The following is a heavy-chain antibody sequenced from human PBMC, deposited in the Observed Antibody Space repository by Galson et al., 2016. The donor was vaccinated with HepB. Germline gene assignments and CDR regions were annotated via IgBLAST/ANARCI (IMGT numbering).Heavy chain of an antibody. D-gene: IGHD3-10*01. V-gene: IGHV3-23*01. J-gene: IGHJ5*02. Sequence: SGFSFNNYAMSWVRQAPGQGLEWVSDISATGGRTYYADPVKGRFSISIDNSKNTVFLQMNSLRDEDTAVYYCAKETLLWVGELFTSWFDPWGQGTLGTVSS. CDR2: ISATGGRT. CDR1: GFSFNNYA. CDR3: AKETLLWVGELFTSWFDP.